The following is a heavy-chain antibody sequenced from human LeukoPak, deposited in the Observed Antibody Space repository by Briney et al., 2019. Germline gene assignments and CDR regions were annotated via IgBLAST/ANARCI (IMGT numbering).Heavy chain of an antibody. V-gene: IGHV3-74*01. CDR2: INTDGSST. CDR1: GFTFSSYW. Sequence: GGSLRLSCAASGFTFSSYWMYWVRQVPGKGLECVSRINTDGSSTTYGESVKGRFTMSRDNAKNTLYLQMNSLRAEDAAVYYCVRRQGPGLLDYWGQGTPVTVFS. J-gene: IGHJ4*02. CDR3: VRRQGPGLLDY.